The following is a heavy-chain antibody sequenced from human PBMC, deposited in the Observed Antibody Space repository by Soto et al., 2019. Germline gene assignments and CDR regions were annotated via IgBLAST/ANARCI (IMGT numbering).Heavy chain of an antibody. CDR1: GGSISSYY. V-gene: IGHV4-59*01. Sequence: QVQLQESGPGLVKPSETLSLTCTVSGGSISSYYWSWIRQPPGKGLEWIGYIYYSGSTNYNPSLKSRATISVDTSKNQFSLKLSSVTAADTAVYYCARVPPTPTYLVVAPEFYYWGQGTMVTVSS. CDR2: IYYSGST. CDR3: ARVPPTPTYLVVAPEFYY. D-gene: IGHD2-15*01. J-gene: IGHJ4*02.